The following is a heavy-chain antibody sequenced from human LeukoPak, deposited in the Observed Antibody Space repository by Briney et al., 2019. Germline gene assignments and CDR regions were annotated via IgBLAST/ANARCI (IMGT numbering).Heavy chain of an antibody. CDR2: ISYSGST. V-gene: IGHV4-59*01. CDR3: ARETSQKGAHYMDV. CDR1: GGSISSYY. J-gene: IGHJ6*03. Sequence: ASETLSLTCTVSGGSISSYYWNWIRQPPGKGLEWIGSISYSGSTNYNPSLESRVTISVDTSKNQFSLKLSSVTAADTAVYYCARETSQKGAHYMDVWGKGTTVTISS. D-gene: IGHD3-16*01.